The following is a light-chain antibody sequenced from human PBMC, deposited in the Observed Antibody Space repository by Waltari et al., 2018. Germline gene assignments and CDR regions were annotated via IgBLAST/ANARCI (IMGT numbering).Light chain of an antibody. CDR1: QSVSSNY. Sequence: ELVLTQSPGTLSLSPGERATLSCRASQSVSSNYLAWYQQKPGQAPRLLIYGASNRATGIPDRFSGSGSGTDFTLTISILEPEDFAVYYCHQCGNSPYTFGQGTKLEI. CDR3: HQCGNSPYT. CDR2: GAS. J-gene: IGKJ2*01. V-gene: IGKV3-20*01.